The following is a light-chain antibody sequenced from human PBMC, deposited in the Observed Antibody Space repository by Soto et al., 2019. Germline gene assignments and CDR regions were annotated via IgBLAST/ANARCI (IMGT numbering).Light chain of an antibody. CDR1: QSVYND. CDR2: DAS. V-gene: IGKV3-15*01. J-gene: IGKJ1*01. CDR3: QQYSDWPRT. Sequence: EIVMTQSPAALSVSPGERATLSCRASQSVYNDLAWYQQKPGQAPRLLFYDASMRATGVPARFSGSGSGTEFTLTINSLQSEDFAVYSCQQYSDWPRTFGQGTKVEIK.